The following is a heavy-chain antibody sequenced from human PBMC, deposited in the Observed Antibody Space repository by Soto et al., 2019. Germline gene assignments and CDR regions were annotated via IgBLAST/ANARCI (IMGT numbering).Heavy chain of an antibody. Sequence: QVQLVQSGAEVKKPGASVKVSCKASGYTFTSYAIHWVRQAPGQRLEWMGWINAGNGNTKYSQKFQGRVTITRDTSASAAYMELSSLRPEDTAVYYCASGSGTYSPDYWSQETLVTVSS. J-gene: IGHJ4*02. CDR1: GYTFTSYA. CDR2: INAGNGNT. V-gene: IGHV1-3*01. CDR3: ASGSGTYSPDY. D-gene: IGHD1-26*01.